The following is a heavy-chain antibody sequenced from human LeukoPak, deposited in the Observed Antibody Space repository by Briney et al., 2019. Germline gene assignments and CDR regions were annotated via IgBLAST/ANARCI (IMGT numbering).Heavy chain of an antibody. J-gene: IGHJ4*02. V-gene: IGHV6-1*01. CDR2: TFYRSKWYN. CDR1: GDSVSSDSGA. Sequence: SQTLSLTCAISGDSVSSDSGAWNWIRQFPSRGLEWLGRTFYRSKWYNDYAVSVKSRITINPDTSKNQFSLQLNSVTPEDTAVYYCARDNGYNYDYWGQGTLVTVSS. D-gene: IGHD5-24*01. CDR3: ARDNGYNYDY.